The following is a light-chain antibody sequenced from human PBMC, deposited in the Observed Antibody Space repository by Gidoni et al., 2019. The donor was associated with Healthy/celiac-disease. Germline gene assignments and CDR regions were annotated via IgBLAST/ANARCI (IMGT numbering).Light chain of an antibody. CDR2: GAS. J-gene: IGKJ3*01. CDR1: QSVSSN. Sequence: EIVIPQSPATLSVSHGERATLSCRASQSVSSNLAWYQQKPGQAPRLLIYGASTRATGIPARFSGSGSGTEFTLTISSLQSEDFAVYYCQQYNNWPRTFGPGTKVDIK. V-gene: IGKV3-15*01. CDR3: QQYNNWPRT.